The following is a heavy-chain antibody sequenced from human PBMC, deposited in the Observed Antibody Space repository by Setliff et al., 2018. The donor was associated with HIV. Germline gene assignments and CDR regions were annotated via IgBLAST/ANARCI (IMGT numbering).Heavy chain of an antibody. CDR3: ARGTAPRPASVLEFLEWLFPNWFDP. Sequence: ASVKVSCKASGGTFSSYAISWVRQAPGQGLEWMGGIIPILGIANYAQKFQGRVTITADESTSTAYMELSSLRSEDTAVYYCARGTAPRPASVLEFLEWLFPNWFDPWGQGTLVTVSS. V-gene: IGHV1-69*10. D-gene: IGHD3-3*02. J-gene: IGHJ5*02. CDR2: IIPILGIA. CDR1: GGTFSSYA.